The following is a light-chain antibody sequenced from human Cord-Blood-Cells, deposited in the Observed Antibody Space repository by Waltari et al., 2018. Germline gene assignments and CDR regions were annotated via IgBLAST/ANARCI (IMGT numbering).Light chain of an antibody. J-gene: IGLJ3*02. CDR1: SSDVGGYNY. V-gene: IGLV2-14*01. Sequence: QSALTQPASVSGSPGQSITISCTGTSSDVGGYNYVSWYQQHPGKAPKLMIYEVSNRPSGVSNRFVGSKSGNTCSRTISGLQAEDEADYYCSAYTSSSTDWVFGGGTKLTVL. CDR2: EVS. CDR3: SAYTSSSTDWV.